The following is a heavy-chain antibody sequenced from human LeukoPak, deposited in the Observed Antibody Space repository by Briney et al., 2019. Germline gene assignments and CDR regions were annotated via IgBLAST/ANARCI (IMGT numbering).Heavy chain of an antibody. Sequence: ASVKVSCKASGYTFTSYGISWVRQAPGQGLEWMGWISAYNGNTNYAQKLQGRVTMTTDTSTSTAYMELRSLRSDDTAVYYCARVLGTYGPVEHPDYWGQGTLVTVPS. CDR2: ISAYNGNT. CDR1: GYTFTSYG. CDR3: ARVLGTYGPVEHPDY. J-gene: IGHJ4*02. D-gene: IGHD7-27*01. V-gene: IGHV1-18*01.